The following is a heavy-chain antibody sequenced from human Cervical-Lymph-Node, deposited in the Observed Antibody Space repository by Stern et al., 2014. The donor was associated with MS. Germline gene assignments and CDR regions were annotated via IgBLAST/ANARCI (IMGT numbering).Heavy chain of an antibody. D-gene: IGHD3-10*01. CDR3: ARFRDRDGSGSILFDF. V-gene: IGHV3-21*01. CDR2: ISSSSSYI. CDR1: GFTFSTYN. Sequence: EVQLVESGGGLVKPGGSLRLSCAASGFTFSTYNMNWVRQAPGKGLEWVSSISSSSSYIFYADSVRGRFTISRDNAKNSLYLQMNSLRAEDTAVYYCARFRDRDGSGSILFDFWGQGTLVTVSS. J-gene: IGHJ4*02.